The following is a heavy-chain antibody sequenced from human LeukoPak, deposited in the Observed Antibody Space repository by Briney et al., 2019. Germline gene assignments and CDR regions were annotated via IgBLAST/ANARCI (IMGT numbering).Heavy chain of an antibody. D-gene: IGHD1-26*01. V-gene: IGHV4-34*01. J-gene: IGHJ4*02. CDR1: GGSFSGYY. Sequence: SETLSLTCAVYGGSFSGYYWSWIRQPPGKGLEWIGEINHSGSTNYNPSLKSRVTISVDTSKNQFSLKLSSVTAADTAVYYCARGEWELGYRGQGTLVTVSS. CDR3: ARGEWELGY. CDR2: INHSGST.